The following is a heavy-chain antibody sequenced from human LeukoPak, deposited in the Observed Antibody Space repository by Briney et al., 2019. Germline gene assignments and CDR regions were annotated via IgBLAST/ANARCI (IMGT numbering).Heavy chain of an antibody. CDR2: LYYSGST. J-gene: IGHJ5*02. CDR1: GGSITSSY. D-gene: IGHD2-15*01. CDR3: AAIHYSRFDP. V-gene: IGHV4-59*01. Sequence: PSETLSLTCTVSGGSITSSYWSWIRQPPGKGLEWIGYLYYSGSTNYNPSLKSRVTLSLDTSKNQFSLKLSSVTAADTAVYYCAAIHYSRFDPWGQGTLVTVSS.